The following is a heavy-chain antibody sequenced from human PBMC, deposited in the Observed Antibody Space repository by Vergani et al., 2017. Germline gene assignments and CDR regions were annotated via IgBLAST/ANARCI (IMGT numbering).Heavy chain of an antibody. D-gene: IGHD1-26*01. CDR2: IYSGGST. Sequence: EVQLVESGGGLIQPGGSVRLSCAASGFTVSSNYMSWVRQAPGKGLEWVSVIYSGGSTYYADSVKGRFTISRDNSKNTLYLQMNSLRAEDTAVYYCAKSSGSYSDYYYYGMDVWGQGTTVTVSS. J-gene: IGHJ6*02. V-gene: IGHV3-66*03. CDR3: AKSSGSYSDYYYYGMDV. CDR1: GFTVSSNY.